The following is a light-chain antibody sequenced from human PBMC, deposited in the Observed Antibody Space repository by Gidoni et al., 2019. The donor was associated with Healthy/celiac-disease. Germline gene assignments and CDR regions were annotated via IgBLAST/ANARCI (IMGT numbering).Light chain of an antibody. V-gene: IGKV1-5*03. CDR3: QQYNSYSS. CDR2: KAS. Sequence: DIQMTQSPSTLSASVGDRVTITCRASQSISSWLAWYKQKPGKAPKLLIYKASSLESGVPSRFSGSGSGTEFTLTISSLQPDDFATYYCQQYNSYSSFGQXTKLEIK. J-gene: IGKJ2*03. CDR1: QSISSW.